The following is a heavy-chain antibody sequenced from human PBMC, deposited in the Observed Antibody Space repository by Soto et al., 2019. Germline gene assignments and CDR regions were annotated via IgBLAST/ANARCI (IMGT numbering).Heavy chain of an antibody. CDR1: GFTFDDYA. V-gene: IGHV3-9*01. Sequence: EVQLVESGGGLVQPGRSLRLSCAASGFTFDDYAMHWVRQAPGKGLEWVSGISWNSGSIGYADSVKGRFTISRDNAKNPLYLQMNSLGAEGTALYYGARGSWNDQYYFDYWGQGTLVSVSS. J-gene: IGHJ4*02. D-gene: IGHD1-1*01. CDR2: ISWNSGSI. CDR3: ARGSWNDQYYFDY.